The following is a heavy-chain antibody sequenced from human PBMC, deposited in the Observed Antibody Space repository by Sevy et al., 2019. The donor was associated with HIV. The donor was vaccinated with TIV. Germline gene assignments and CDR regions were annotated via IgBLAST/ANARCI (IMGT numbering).Heavy chain of an antibody. J-gene: IGHJ4*02. CDR1: GFSVSSYY. Sequence: GGSLRLSCAASGFSVSSYYMGWVRQAPGKGLEWVSTKESGGQTYYADSVRGRFTIARDESANNLCLQLNNLRAEDTGVYYCARMTSTWSIDSWGQGTLVTVSS. V-gene: IGHV3-53*01. CDR2: KESGGQT. CDR3: ARMTSTWSIDS.